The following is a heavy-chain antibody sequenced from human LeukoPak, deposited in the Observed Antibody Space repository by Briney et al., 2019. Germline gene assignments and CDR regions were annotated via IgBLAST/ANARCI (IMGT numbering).Heavy chain of an antibody. J-gene: IGHJ4*02. CDR2: INHSGST. D-gene: IGHD2-15*01. Sequence: SETLSLTCAVYGGSFSGYYWSWIRQPPGKGLEWIGEINHSGSTNYNPSLKSRVTISVDTSKNQFSLKLSSVTAADTAVYYCAKADCSGIGCYVKDYWGQGTLVTVSS. CDR3: AKADCSGIGCYVKDY. V-gene: IGHV4-34*01. CDR1: GGSFSGYY.